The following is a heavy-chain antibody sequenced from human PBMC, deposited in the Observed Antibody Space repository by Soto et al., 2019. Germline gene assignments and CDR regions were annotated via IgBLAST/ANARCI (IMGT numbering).Heavy chain of an antibody. V-gene: IGHV3-11*05. CDR2: ISSSSTTT. D-gene: IGHD2-15*01. J-gene: IGHJ4*02. CDR3: VRDSGGTFDY. Sequence: VQLVESGGGLVNPGGSLRLSCTASGFTFSDYYMAWIRQAPGKGLEWVSYISSSSTTTNFADPVRGRFTISRDDAKNSLYLQMNNLRVEDTAVYYCVRDSGGTFDYWGQGTLVTVSS. CDR1: GFTFSDYY.